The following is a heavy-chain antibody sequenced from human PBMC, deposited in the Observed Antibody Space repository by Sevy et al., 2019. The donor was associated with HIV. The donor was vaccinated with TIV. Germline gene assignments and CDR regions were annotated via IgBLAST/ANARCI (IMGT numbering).Heavy chain of an antibody. V-gene: IGHV4-59*01. CDR2: VFYTGNT. J-gene: IGHJ4*02. CDR3: ARGGPLSSDYWYYFDY. D-gene: IGHD2-15*01. CDR1: GGSISNYD. Sequence: SETLSLTCTVSGGSISNYDWSWIRQPPGKALQWIGYVFYTGNTNYNPSLKGRVTISVATCKTQLSLKLNSVTAADTAVYYCARGGPLSSDYWYYFDYWGQGTLVTVSS.